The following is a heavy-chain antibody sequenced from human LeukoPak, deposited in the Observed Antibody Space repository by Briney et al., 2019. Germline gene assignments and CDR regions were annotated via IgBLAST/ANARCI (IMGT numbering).Heavy chain of an antibody. CDR1: GGTFSSYA. J-gene: IGHJ5*02. V-gene: IGHV1-69*01. Sequence: SVKVSCKASGGTFSSYAISWVRQAPGQGLEWMGAIIPIFGTANYAQKFQGRVTMTADESTSTAYMELSSLRSEDTAVYYCAVDAYLGGHLGNWFDPWGQGTLVTVSS. CDR2: IIPIFGTA. CDR3: AVDAYLGGHLGNWFDP. D-gene: IGHD2-21*01.